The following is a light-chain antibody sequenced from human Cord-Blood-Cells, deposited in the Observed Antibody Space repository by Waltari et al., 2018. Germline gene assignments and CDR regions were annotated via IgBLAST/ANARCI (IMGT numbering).Light chain of an antibody. J-gene: IGKJ1*01. CDR2: DAS. CDR3: RQRSNWPRT. Sequence: EIVLTQSPATLSLSPGERATLSCRASQSVSSYLDWYQQKPGQAPRLLIYDASNRATGIPAMFRGSGSGEDFTVAICSLEPEDFAVYYCRQRSNWPRTFGQGTKVEIK. CDR1: QSVSSY. V-gene: IGKV3-11*01.